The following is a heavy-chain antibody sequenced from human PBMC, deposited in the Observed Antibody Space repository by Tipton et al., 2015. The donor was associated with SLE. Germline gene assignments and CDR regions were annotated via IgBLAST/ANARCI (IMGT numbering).Heavy chain of an antibody. CDR3: ARQRVGDYALFDY. J-gene: IGHJ4*02. V-gene: IGHV4-59*08. Sequence: TLSLTCTVSGGSISNYYWSWIRQPPGKGLEWIGRIYYSGSTNYNSSLKSRVTISVDTSKNQFSLKLSSLTAADTAVYYCARQRVGDYALFDYWGQGTLVTASS. CDR2: IYYSGST. CDR1: GGSISNYY. D-gene: IGHD4-17*01.